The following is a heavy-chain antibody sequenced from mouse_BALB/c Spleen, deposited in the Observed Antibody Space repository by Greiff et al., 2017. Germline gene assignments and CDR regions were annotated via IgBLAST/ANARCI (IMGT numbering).Heavy chain of an antibody. V-gene: IGHV2-2*02. CDR3: AREGGNYRYDGAMDY. D-gene: IGHD2-14*01. Sequence: QVQLQQSGPGLVQPSQSLSITCTVSGFSLTSYGVHWVRQSPGKGLEWLGVIWSGGSTDYNAAFISRLSTSKDNSKSQVFLKMNSLQANDTAIYYCAREGGNYRYDGAMDYWGQGTTVTVSS. CDR2: IWSGGST. CDR1: GFSLTSYG. J-gene: IGHJ4*01.